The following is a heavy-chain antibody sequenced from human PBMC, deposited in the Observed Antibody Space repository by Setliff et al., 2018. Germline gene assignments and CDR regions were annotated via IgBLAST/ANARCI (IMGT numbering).Heavy chain of an antibody. CDR1: GFTFNIYE. D-gene: IGHD6-6*01. Sequence: QTGGSLRLSCAASGFTFNIYEMNWVRQAPGKGLEWVSYISTSGSTIYYADSVKGRFTISRDNAKNSLYLQMNSLRAEDTAVYYCARNRLVDYWGQGTLVTVSS. CDR3: ARNRLVDY. CDR2: ISTSGSTI. V-gene: IGHV3-48*03. J-gene: IGHJ4*02.